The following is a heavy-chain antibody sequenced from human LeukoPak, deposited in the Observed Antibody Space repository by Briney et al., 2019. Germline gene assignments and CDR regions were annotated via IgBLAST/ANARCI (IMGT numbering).Heavy chain of an antibody. D-gene: IGHD3-10*01. CDR3: AKAGASGSGPIDS. Sequence: GGSMRPSWAASGFIFRTYAMNWVRQAPGKVLEWVAFIFYNGTDKYADSLKGRFTISRDNSKNTLYLEMNRLRPEDTALYYCAKAGASGSGPIDSWGQGTPVIVSS. J-gene: IGHJ4*02. CDR1: GFIFRTYA. V-gene: IGHV3-30*02. CDR2: IFYNGTDK.